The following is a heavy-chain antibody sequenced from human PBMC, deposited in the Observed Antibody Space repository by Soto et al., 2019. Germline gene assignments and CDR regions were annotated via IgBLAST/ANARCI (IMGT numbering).Heavy chain of an antibody. Sequence: GGSLRLSSAASGFTVSSNYMSWVRQAPGKGLEWVSVIYSGGSTYYADSVKGRFTISRDNSKNTLYLQMNSLRAEDTAVYYCARDRALEDAFDIWGQGTMVTVSS. D-gene: IGHD1-1*01. J-gene: IGHJ3*02. CDR1: GFTVSSNY. V-gene: IGHV3-53*01. CDR3: ARDRALEDAFDI. CDR2: IYSGGST.